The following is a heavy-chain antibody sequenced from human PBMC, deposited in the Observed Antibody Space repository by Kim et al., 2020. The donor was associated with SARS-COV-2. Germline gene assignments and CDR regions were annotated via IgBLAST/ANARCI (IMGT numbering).Heavy chain of an antibody. CDR2: MNPNSGNT. CDR1: GYTFTSYD. V-gene: IGHV1-8*01. D-gene: IGHD2-2*01. J-gene: IGHJ5*02. CDR3: ARGYGSSTSCLNWFDT. Sequence: ASVKVSCKASGYTFTSYDINWVRQATGQGLEWMGWMNPNSGNTGYAQKFQGRVTMTRNTSISTAYMELSSLRSEDTAVYYCARGYGSSTSCLNWFDTWGQGTLVTVAS.